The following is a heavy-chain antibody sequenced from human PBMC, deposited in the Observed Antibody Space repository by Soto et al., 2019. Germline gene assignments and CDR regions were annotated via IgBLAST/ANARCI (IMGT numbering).Heavy chain of an antibody. Sequence: QVQLQESGPGLVKPSETLSLTCTVSGGSVSSGSYYWSWIRQPPGKGLEWIGYIYYSGSTNYNPSPKSRVTISVDPSKNQFSLKLSSVTAADTAVYYCARGSGWTNYWGQGTLVTVSS. V-gene: IGHV4-61*01. CDR2: IYYSGST. CDR3: ARGSGWTNY. J-gene: IGHJ4*02. CDR1: GGSVSSGSYY. D-gene: IGHD6-19*01.